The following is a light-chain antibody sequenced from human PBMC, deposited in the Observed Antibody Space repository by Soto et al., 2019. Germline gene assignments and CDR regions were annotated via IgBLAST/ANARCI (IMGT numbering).Light chain of an antibody. Sequence: EIVLTQSPGTLSLSPGERATLSCRASQSIRSSYLAWYQQKPGQAPRLLIYAASSRATGIPDRFSGSGSGTDFSLTISRLEPEDFAVYYCQQSGSSSYTFVQGTQLEIK. V-gene: IGKV3-20*01. J-gene: IGKJ2*01. CDR2: AAS. CDR3: QQSGSSSYT. CDR1: QSIRSSY.